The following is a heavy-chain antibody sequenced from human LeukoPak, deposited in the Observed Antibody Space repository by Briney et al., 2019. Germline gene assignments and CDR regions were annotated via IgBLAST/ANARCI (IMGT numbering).Heavy chain of an antibody. CDR2: IYYSGST. Sequence: KPSETLSLTCTVSGGSITSYYWSWIRQPPGKGLEWIGYIYYSGSTNYNPSLKSRVTISVDTSKNQFSLKLSSVTAADTAMYYCARHFCSGGSCYFSHWFDPWGQGILVTVSS. J-gene: IGHJ5*02. V-gene: IGHV4-59*08. CDR3: ARHFCSGGSCYFSHWFDP. D-gene: IGHD2-15*01. CDR1: GGSITSYY.